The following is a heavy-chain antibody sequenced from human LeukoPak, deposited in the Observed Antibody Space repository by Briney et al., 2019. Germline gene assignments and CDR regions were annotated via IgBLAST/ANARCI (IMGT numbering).Heavy chain of an antibody. CDR3: ARGRSLGYCSSTSCPRPYYMDV. Sequence: SETLSLTCAVYGGSFSGYYWSWIRQPPGKGREWIGEINHSGSTNYNPSLKSRVTISVDTSKNQFSLKLSSVTAADTAVYYCARGRSLGYCSSTSCPRPYYMDVWGKGTTVTVSS. CDR1: GGSFSGYY. J-gene: IGHJ6*03. D-gene: IGHD2-2*01. CDR2: INHSGST. V-gene: IGHV4-34*01.